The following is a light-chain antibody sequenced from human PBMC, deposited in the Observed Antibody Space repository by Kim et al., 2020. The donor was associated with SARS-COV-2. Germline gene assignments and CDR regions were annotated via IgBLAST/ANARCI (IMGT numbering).Light chain of an antibody. Sequence: GRKVTNSCSGRSSNIGSNTVNWYQQLPGTAPKFLIYSNSPRPSGVPDRFSGSKSGTSASLAISGLQSEDEADYYCATWDGSLNGWVFGGGTQLTVL. CDR3: ATWDGSLNGWV. CDR1: SSNIGSNT. V-gene: IGLV1-44*01. J-gene: IGLJ3*02. CDR2: SNS.